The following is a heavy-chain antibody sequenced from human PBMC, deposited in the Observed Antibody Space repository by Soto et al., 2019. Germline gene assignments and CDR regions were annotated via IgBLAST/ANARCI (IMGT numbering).Heavy chain of an antibody. CDR2: IYYSGST. Sequence: SETPSLTCTVSGGSISSSSYYWGWIRQPPGKGLEWIGSIYYSGSTYYNPSLKSRVTISVDTSKNQFSLKLTSVTAADTAVYYCASPKIAFYNWFDPWGQGTLVTSPQ. J-gene: IGHJ5*02. V-gene: IGHV4-39*01. CDR1: GGSISSSSYY. CDR3: ASPKIAFYNWFDP. D-gene: IGHD3-3*02.